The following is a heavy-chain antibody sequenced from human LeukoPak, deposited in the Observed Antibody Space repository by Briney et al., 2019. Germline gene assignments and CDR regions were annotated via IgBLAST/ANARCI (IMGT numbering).Heavy chain of an antibody. CDR1: GFTFSTYA. J-gene: IGHJ5*02. CDR3: VRDQGS. Sequence: PGGSLRLSCVVSGFTFSTYAMYWVRQAPGKGLEWVAIISHDGTGKYYAGSVKGRFTISRDNSKSTLYLQMYSLRIEDTAMYYCVRDQGSWGQGTLVTVSS. V-gene: IGHV3-30-3*01. CDR2: ISHDGTGK.